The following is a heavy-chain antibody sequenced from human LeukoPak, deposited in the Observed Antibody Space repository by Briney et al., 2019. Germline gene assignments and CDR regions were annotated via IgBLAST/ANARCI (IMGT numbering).Heavy chain of an antibody. CDR1: GFTFSGFS. Sequence: GGSLRLSCAASGFTFSGFSMSWVRQSPTKGLEWVANIKQDGSERYYVDSVKGRFTISRDNAKNSLSLQMNNLRVEDTAVYYCARAGSHWHYVYWGQGAVVTVSS. D-gene: IGHD3-10*01. CDR3: ARAGSHWHYVY. V-gene: IGHV3-7*01. CDR2: IKQDGSER. J-gene: IGHJ4*02.